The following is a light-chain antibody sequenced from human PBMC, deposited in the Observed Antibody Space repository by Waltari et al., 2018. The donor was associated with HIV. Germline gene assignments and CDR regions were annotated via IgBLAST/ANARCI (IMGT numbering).Light chain of an antibody. J-gene: IGKJ4*01. CDR2: SAS. CDR1: QSVSTN. CDR3: QQYKDWPPLT. Sequence: EIVLTQSPATLSGSPGGRATLPCRASQSVSTNLAWYQQKPGQAPGLLIYSASTRATGISSRFSGSVYGTVFTLTISSLQSEDFAVYYCQQYKDWPPLTFGGGTKVEMK. V-gene: IGKV3-15*01.